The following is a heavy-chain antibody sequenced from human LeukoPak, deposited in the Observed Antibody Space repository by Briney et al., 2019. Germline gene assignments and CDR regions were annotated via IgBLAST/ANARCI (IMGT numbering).Heavy chain of an antibody. CDR2: FDPEDGET. V-gene: IGHV1-24*01. Sequence: VASVKVSCKVSGYTLTELSMHWVRQAPGKGLEWMGGFDPEDGETIYAQKFQGRVTMTEDTSTDTAYMELSSLRSEDTAVYYCATDRGSSGWSGKSAFDIWGQGTMVTVSS. CDR3: ATDRGSSGWSGKSAFDI. CDR1: GYTLTELS. D-gene: IGHD6-19*01. J-gene: IGHJ3*02.